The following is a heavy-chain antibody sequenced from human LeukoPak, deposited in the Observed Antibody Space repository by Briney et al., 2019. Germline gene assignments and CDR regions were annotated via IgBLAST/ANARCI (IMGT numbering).Heavy chain of an antibody. CDR2: ISAYNGNT. CDR1: GYTFTSYG. CDR3: ARTSPYYYDSSGYFKLNYFDY. J-gene: IGHJ4*02. V-gene: IGHV1-18*01. Sequence: ASVKVSCKASGYTFTSYGISWVRQAPGQGLEWMGWISAYNGNTNYAQKLQGRVTMTTDTSTSTAYMELRSLRSDDTAVYYCARTSPYYYDSSGYFKLNYFDYWGQGTLVTVSS. D-gene: IGHD3-22*01.